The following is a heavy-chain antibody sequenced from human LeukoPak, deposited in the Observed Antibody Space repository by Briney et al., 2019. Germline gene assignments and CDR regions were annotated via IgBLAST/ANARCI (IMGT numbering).Heavy chain of an antibody. D-gene: IGHD5-18*01. CDR1: GFTFSSYS. V-gene: IGHV3-21*01. CDR2: ISSSSSYI. CDR3: ARGRERYSYGYGY. Sequence: GGSLRLSCAASGFTFSSYSMNWVRQAPGKGLEWVSSISSSSSYIYYADSVKGRFTISRDNAKNTLYLQMNSLRAEDTAVYYCARGRERYSYGYGYWGQGTLVTVSS. J-gene: IGHJ4*02.